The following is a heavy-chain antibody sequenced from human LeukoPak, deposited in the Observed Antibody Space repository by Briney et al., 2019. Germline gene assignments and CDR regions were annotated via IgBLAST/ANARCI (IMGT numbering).Heavy chain of an antibody. CDR2: IIPIFGTA. V-gene: IGHV1-69*05. CDR1: GGTFSSYA. Sequence: SVKVSCKASGGTFSSYAISWVRQAPGQGLEWMGGIIPIFGTANYAQKFQGRVTITTDESTSTAYMELSSLRSDDTAVYYCARESHDLTIDYWGQGTLVTVSS. D-gene: IGHD4-11*01. J-gene: IGHJ4*02. CDR3: ARESHDLTIDY.